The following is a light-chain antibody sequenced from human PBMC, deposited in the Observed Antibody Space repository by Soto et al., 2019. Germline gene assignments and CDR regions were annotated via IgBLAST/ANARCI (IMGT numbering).Light chain of an antibody. CDR2: AAS. CDR3: QQSYRTPHT. Sequence: DIQMTQSPSSLSASVGDRVTITCRASQGVSAYLLWYQQTQGRAPKLLIYAASNLVRGVPSRFSGSGNWNNFTFTISSLQPEDFATYYCQQSYRTPHTFGQGTKLETK. V-gene: IGKV1-39*01. J-gene: IGKJ2*01. CDR1: QGVSAY.